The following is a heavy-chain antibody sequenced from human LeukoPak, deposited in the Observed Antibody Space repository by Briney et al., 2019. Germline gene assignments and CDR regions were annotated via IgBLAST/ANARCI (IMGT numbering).Heavy chain of an antibody. CDR2: INPNSGGT. V-gene: IGHV1-2*06. D-gene: IGHD3-10*01. CDR3: ARDRPSITMVRGVIIYY. J-gene: IGHJ4*02. Sequence: ASVKVSCKASGYTFTRYYMHWVRQAPGQGLEWMGRINPNSGGTNYAQKFQGRVTMTRDTSISTAYMELSKLRSDDTAVYYCARDRPSITMVRGVIIYYWGQGTLVTVSS. CDR1: GYTFTRYY.